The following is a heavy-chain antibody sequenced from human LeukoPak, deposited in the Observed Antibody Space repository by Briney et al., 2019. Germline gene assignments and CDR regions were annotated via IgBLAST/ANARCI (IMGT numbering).Heavy chain of an antibody. CDR2: IIPIFGTA. V-gene: IGHV1-69*05. CDR3: ARCTPVYYDFWSGYYPRAYYYYYYMDV. Sequence: ASVKVSCKASGGTFSSYAISWVRQAPGQGLEWMGGIIPIFGTANYAQKFQGRVTITTDESTSTAYMELKDTAVHYCARCTPVYYDFWSGYYPRAYYYYYYMDVWGKGTTVTVSS. J-gene: IGHJ6*03. CDR1: GGTFSSYA. D-gene: IGHD3-3*01.